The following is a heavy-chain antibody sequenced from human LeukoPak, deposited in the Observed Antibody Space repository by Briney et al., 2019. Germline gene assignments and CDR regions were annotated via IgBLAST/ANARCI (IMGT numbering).Heavy chain of an antibody. CDR1: GFTFSSYA. CDR2: ISGSGGTT. V-gene: IGHV3-23*01. J-gene: IGHJ4*02. Sequence: GGSLRLSCAASGFTFSSYAMSWVRQAPGKGLEWVSAISGSGGTTHYADSVKGRFTISRDRSKNTLYLQMHSLRAEDTAVYYCAKDAFCTSTNCYASYFDYWGQGTLLTVSS. D-gene: IGHD2-2*01. CDR3: AKDAFCTSTNCYASYFDY.